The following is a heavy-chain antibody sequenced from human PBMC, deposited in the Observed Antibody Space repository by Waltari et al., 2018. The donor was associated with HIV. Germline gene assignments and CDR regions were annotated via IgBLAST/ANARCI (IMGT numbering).Heavy chain of an antibody. Sequence: QVQLQESGPGLVKPSQTLSLTCTVSGGSISSGSYYWSWIRQPAGKGLEWIGRIYTSGSTNYNPSLKSRVTISVDTSKNQFSLKLSSVTAADTAVYYCVRTPMATSSYYFDYWGQGTLVTVSS. CDR2: IYTSGST. D-gene: IGHD5-12*01. CDR3: VRTPMATSSYYFDY. CDR1: GGSISSGSYY. J-gene: IGHJ4*02. V-gene: IGHV4-61*02.